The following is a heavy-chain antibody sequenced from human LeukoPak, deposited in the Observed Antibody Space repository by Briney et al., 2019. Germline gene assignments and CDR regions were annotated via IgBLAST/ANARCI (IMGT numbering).Heavy chain of an antibody. D-gene: IGHD6-19*01. J-gene: IGHJ4*02. CDR3: ARDLYSSAWYGIH. CDR1: GFMFSIYS. V-gene: IGHV3-48*01. CDR2: ISSSSTTI. Sequence: GGSLRLSCAASGFMFSIYSMSWVRQAPGKGLEWVSYISSSSTTIYYADSVKGRFTISRDNAKNSLYLQMNSLRVDDTAVYYCARDLYSSAWYGIHWGQGTLVTVSS.